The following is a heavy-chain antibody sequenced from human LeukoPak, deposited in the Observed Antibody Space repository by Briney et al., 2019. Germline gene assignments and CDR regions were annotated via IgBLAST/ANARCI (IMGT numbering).Heavy chain of an antibody. CDR3: AQFVVTLDYQDY. CDR1: GGSFSGHY. D-gene: IGHD4-11*01. J-gene: IGHJ4*02. Sequence: SETLSLTCAVYGGSFSGHYWTWIRQPPGKGLEWIGEINHSGTANYNASLKSRVTISVDTSKNQLSLRLTSVTAADTAMYYCAQFVVTLDYQDYWGQGSLVTVSS. CDR2: INHSGTA. V-gene: IGHV4-34*01.